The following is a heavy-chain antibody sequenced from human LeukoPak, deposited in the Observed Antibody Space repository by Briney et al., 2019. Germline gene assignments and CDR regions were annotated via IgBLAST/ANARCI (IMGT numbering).Heavy chain of an antibody. CDR3: APIPRGELPPLDY. CDR1: GFTFSSYG. J-gene: IGHJ4*02. Sequence: GGSLRLSCAASGFTFSSYGMHWVRQAPGKGLEWVAFIRYDGSNKYYAVSVKGRFTITRDNSKNTLYLQMNSLRADDTAVYYCAPIPRGELPPLDYWGQGTLVTVSS. CDR2: IRYDGSNK. D-gene: IGHD1-7*01. V-gene: IGHV3-30*02.